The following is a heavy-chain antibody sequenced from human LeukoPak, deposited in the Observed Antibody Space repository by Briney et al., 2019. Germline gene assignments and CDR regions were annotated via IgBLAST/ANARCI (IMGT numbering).Heavy chain of an antibody. CDR2: IYYSGST. CDR3: ARGLEVGIAFDI. V-gene: IGHV4-61*01. D-gene: IGHD1-26*01. Sequence: SETPSLTCTVSGGSVSSGSYYWSWIRQPPGKGLEWIGYIYYSGSTNYNPSLKSRVTISVDTSKNQFSLKLSSVTAADTAVYYCARGLEVGIAFDIWGQGTMVTVS. CDR1: GGSVSSGSYY. J-gene: IGHJ3*02.